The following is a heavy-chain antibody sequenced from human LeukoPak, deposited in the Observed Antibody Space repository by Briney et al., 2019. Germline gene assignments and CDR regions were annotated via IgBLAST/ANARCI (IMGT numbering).Heavy chain of an antibody. D-gene: IGHD3-22*01. CDR3: ASSDSSLDAFDI. CDR1: GGSISSSNW. V-gene: IGHV4-4*02. J-gene: IGHJ3*02. CDR2: IYHSGST. Sequence: SETLSLTCAVSGGSISSSNWWSWVRQPPGKGLEWIGEIYHSGSTNYNPSLKSRVTISVDKSKNQFSLKLSSVTAADTAVYYCASSDSSLDAFDIWGQGTMVTVSS.